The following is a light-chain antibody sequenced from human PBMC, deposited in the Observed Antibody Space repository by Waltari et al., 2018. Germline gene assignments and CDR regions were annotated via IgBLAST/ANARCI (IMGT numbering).Light chain of an antibody. V-gene: IGLV2-23*02. J-gene: IGLJ2*01. CDR3: SSYAGSSKGV. Sequence: QSALTQPASVSGSPRQSITIPCTGTSSDVGSYKSVSRYQQHPGKAPKLMIYAVSKRPSGVSDRFSGSKYGDMASLTISGLQPEDEAEYFCSSYAGSSKGVFGGGTKVTVL. CDR1: SSDVGSYKS. CDR2: AVS.